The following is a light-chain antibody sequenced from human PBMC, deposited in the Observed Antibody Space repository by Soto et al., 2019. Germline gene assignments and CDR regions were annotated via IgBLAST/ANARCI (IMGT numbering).Light chain of an antibody. CDR3: QQLNSYPQIT. Sequence: DIQLTQSPSFLSASVGDRVTITCRASQGISSYLAWYQQKPGKAPKLLIYAASTLQSGVPSRFSGSGSGTEVTLPISSLQPEDFATYYCQQLNSYPQITFGQGTRLEIK. V-gene: IGKV1-9*01. CDR2: AAS. CDR1: QGISSY. J-gene: IGKJ5*01.